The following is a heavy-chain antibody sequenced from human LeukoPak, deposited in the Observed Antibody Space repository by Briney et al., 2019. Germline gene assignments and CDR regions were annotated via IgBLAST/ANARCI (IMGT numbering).Heavy chain of an antibody. CDR3: ATGGVTTLFGAFDI. D-gene: IGHD4-17*01. J-gene: IGHJ3*02. V-gene: IGHV3-23*01. CDR1: GFTFSSYA. CDR2: IGGSGGST. Sequence: GGSLRLSCAASGFTFSSYAMSWVRQAPGKGLEWVSGIGGSGGSTYYADSVKGRFTISRDNSKNTLYLQMNSLRAEDTAVYYCATGGVTTLFGAFDIWGQGTMVTVSS.